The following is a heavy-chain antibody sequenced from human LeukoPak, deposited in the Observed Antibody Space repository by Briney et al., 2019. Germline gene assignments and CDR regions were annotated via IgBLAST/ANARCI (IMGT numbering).Heavy chain of an antibody. V-gene: IGHV4-4*02. CDR1: GGSISSSHW. CDR3: ARKDCGSGSFSRSFDY. D-gene: IGHD3-10*01. Sequence: KPSETLSLTCAVSGGSISSSHWWSWVRQPPGKGLEWIGEIYHSGSTNYNPSLKSRVTISVDKSKNQFSLKLSSVTAADTAVYYCARKDCGSGSFSRSFDYWGQGTLVTVSS. J-gene: IGHJ4*02. CDR2: IYHSGST.